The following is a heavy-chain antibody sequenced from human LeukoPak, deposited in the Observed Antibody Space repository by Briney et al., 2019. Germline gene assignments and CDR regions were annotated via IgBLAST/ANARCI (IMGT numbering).Heavy chain of an antibody. CDR1: GFTFNKSD. J-gene: IGHJ6*02. CDR2: TSSNGGST. V-gene: IGHV3-64D*08. Sequence: GGSLRLSCSTSGFTFNKSDMQWVRQAPGKGLEYVSATSSNGGSTDYAESVKGRFTISGDNSKNNLYLQMTSLRTDDTAVYYCVKDPSGGPFYDFWSARSPYYGLDVWGQGTTVTVSS. CDR3: VKDPSGGPFYDFWSARSPYYGLDV. D-gene: IGHD3-3*01.